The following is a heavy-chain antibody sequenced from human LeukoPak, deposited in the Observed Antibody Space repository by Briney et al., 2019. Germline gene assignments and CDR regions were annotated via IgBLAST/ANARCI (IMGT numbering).Heavy chain of an antibody. Sequence: GGSLRLSCAASGFTVSSNYMSWVRQAPGKGLEWVSVIYSGGSTYYADSVKGRFTISRDNSKNTLYLQMNSLRAEDTAVYYCASSGYYYDSSGYSVFDYWGQGTLVTVSS. CDR1: GFTVSSNY. J-gene: IGHJ4*02. V-gene: IGHV3-53*01. CDR2: IYSGGST. D-gene: IGHD3-22*01. CDR3: ASSGYYYDSSGYSVFDY.